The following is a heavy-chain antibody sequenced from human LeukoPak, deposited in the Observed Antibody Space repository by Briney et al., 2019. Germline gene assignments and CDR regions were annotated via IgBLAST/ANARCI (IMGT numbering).Heavy chain of an antibody. V-gene: IGHV3-7*01. J-gene: IGHJ4*02. CDR1: GFTFSSYW. Sequence: GGSLRLSCAASGFTFSSYWMSWVRQAPGKGLEWVANIKQDGSEKYYVDSVKGRFTISRDNAKNSLYLQMNSLRAEDTAVYYCARGQNYYDSSGPPGYYFDYWGQGTLVTVSS. CDR2: IKQDGSEK. D-gene: IGHD3-22*01. CDR3: ARGQNYYDSSGPPGYYFDY.